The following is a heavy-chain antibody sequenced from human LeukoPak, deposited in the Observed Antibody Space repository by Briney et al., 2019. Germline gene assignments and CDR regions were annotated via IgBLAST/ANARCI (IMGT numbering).Heavy chain of an antibody. V-gene: IGHV3-7*01. J-gene: IGHJ4*02. CDR1: GFTFSSYW. Sequence: PGGSLRLSCAASGFTFSSYWMSWVRQAPGKGLEGVANIKQAGSEKSYVASVKGRFTISKDNAKNSLYLQMNSLRAEDTAVYYCARRKLWLLWLDYWGQGTLVTVSS. CDR3: ARRKLWLLWLDY. D-gene: IGHD5-18*01. CDR2: IKQAGSEK.